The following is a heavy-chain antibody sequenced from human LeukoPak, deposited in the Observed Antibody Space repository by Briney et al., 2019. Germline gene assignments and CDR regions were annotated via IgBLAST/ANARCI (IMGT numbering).Heavy chain of an antibody. CDR1: GFTFGDYG. Sequence: PGGSLRLSCTASGFTFGDYGLSWVRQAPGKGLEWVGFIRRNVYGGTTEYAASVKGRFTISRDDSKSIAYLQMNSLKTEDTAVYYCTTGDDYGVDYWGQGTLVTVSS. J-gene: IGHJ4*02. D-gene: IGHD4-17*01. V-gene: IGHV3-49*04. CDR3: TTGDDYGVDY. CDR2: IRRNVYGGTT.